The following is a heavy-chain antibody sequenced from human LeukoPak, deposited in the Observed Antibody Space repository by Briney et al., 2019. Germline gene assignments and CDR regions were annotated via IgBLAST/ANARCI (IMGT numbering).Heavy chain of an antibody. CDR1: GGSFSGYY. CDR2: INPSGST. CDR3: ARGRAPRY. J-gene: IGHJ4*02. V-gene: IGHV4-34*01. Sequence: SETLSLTCAVYGGSFSGYYWSWIRQPPGKGLEWIGEINPSGSTNYNPSLKSRVTISVDTSKNQFSLKLSSVTAADTAVYYCARGRAPRYWGQGTLVTVSS.